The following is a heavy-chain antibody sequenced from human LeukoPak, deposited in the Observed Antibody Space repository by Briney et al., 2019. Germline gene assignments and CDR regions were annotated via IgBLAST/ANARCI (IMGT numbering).Heavy chain of an antibody. CDR3: ARSRPDYGGNSGDFDY. Sequence: SETLSLTCAVSGYSISSGYYWGWIRQPPGKGLEWIGSIYHSGSTYYNPSLKSRVTISVDTSKNRFSLKLSSVTAADTAVYYCARSRPDYGGNSGDFDYWGQGTLVTVSS. CDR1: GYSISSGYY. V-gene: IGHV4-38-2*01. D-gene: IGHD4-23*01. CDR2: IYHSGST. J-gene: IGHJ4*02.